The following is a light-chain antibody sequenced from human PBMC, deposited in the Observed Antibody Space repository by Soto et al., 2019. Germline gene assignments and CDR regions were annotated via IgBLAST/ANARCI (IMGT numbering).Light chain of an antibody. V-gene: IGKV1-5*03. CDR2: KAS. Sequence: DIQMTQSPSTLSASVGDRVTITCRASQSISSWLAWYQQKPGKAPKLLIYKASSLESGVPSRFTGSRSGTEFTLTISSLQPDDFATYYCQQYNSSPTFGQGTKVEIK. J-gene: IGKJ1*01. CDR3: QQYNSSPT. CDR1: QSISSW.